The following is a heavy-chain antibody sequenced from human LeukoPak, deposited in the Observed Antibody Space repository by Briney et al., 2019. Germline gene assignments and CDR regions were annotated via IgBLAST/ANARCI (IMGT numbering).Heavy chain of an antibody. V-gene: IGHV1-8*01. CDR2: MKPNSGNT. CDR1: GYTFSTYD. CDR3: AREFRSDSY. Sequence: ASVKVSCKASGYTFSTYDINWVRQAAGQGLGWMGYMKPNSGNTEYAQKFQSRLTMTRDTSTSTAYMELSDLRSEDTAVYYCAREFRSDSYWGQRTLVTVSS. J-gene: IGHJ4*02.